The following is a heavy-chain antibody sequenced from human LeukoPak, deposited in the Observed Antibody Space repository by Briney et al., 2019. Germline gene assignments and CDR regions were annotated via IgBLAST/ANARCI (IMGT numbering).Heavy chain of an antibody. CDR3: ARTEYYYDSSGSYYFDY. CDR2: IYYSGST. Sequence: SETLPLTCTVSGGSISSYYWSWIRQPPGKGLEWIGYIYYSGSTNYNPSLKSRVTISVDTSKNQFSLKLSSVTAADTAVYYCARTEYYYDSSGSYYFDYWGQGTLVTVSS. J-gene: IGHJ4*02. D-gene: IGHD3-22*01. V-gene: IGHV4-59*01. CDR1: GGSISSYY.